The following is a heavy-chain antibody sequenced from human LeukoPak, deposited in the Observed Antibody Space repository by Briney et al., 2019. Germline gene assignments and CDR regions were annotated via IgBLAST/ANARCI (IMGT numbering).Heavy chain of an antibody. CDR1: GYTFTTYY. CDR2: VNPNSGGT. J-gene: IGHJ2*01. D-gene: IGHD5-18*01. Sequence: GASVKVSCKASGYTFTTYYMHWVRQAPGQGLEWMGWVNPNSGGTNYAQKFQGRVTMTRDTSISTAYMELSRLRSDDTAVYYCARAAAAMVTGWYFDLWGRGTLVTVSS. CDR3: ARAAAAMVTGWYFDL. V-gene: IGHV1-2*02.